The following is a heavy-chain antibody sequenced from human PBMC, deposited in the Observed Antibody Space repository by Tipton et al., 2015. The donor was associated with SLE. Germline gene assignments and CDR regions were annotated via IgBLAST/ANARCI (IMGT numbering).Heavy chain of an antibody. J-gene: IGHJ4*02. CDR3: ARREGWTQGDS. CDR2: IYSSGST. V-gene: IGHV4-30-2*01. Sequence: TLSLTCAVSGGSISSGGYSWSWIRQPPGKGLEWIGYIYSSGSTYYNPSLKSRVTISVDTSKNQFSLKLSSVTAADTAVYYCARREGWTQGDSWGQGTLVTVSS. D-gene: IGHD6-19*01. CDR1: GGSISSGGYS.